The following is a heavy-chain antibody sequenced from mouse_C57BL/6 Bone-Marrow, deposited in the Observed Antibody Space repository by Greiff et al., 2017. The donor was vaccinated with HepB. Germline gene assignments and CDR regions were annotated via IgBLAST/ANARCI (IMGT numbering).Heavy chain of an antibody. D-gene: IGHD1-1*01. Sequence: QVHLKQSGAELVRPGASVKLSCKASGYTFTDYYINWVKQRPGQGLEWIARIYPGSGNTYYNEKFKGKATLTAEKSSSTAYMQLSSLTSEDSAVYFCARRDGSSYDWYFDVWGTGTTVTVSS. J-gene: IGHJ1*03. CDR3: ARRDGSSYDWYFDV. CDR1: GYTFTDYY. CDR2: IYPGSGNT. V-gene: IGHV1-76*01.